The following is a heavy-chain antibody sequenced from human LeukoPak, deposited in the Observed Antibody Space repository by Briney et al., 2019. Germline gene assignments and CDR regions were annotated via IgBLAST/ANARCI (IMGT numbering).Heavy chain of an antibody. V-gene: IGHV3-53*01. CDR3: ARDENDSGSYYVDNEDY. D-gene: IGHD1-26*01. J-gene: IGHJ4*02. Sequence: GGSLRLSCAASGFIVSSNYMNWVRQAPGKGLEWVSVIYTDGSTYYADSVKGRFTISRDISRNTVHLQMNSLRAGDTAVYYCARDENDSGSYYVDNEDYWGQGTLVTVSS. CDR1: GFIVSSNY. CDR2: IYTDGST.